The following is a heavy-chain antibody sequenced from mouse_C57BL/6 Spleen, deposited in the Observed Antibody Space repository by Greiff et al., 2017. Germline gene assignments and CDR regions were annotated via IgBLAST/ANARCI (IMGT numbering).Heavy chain of an antibody. CDR3: TTSGPYWYFDV. CDR2: IDPEDGDT. CDR1: GFNIKDYS. J-gene: IGHJ1*03. V-gene: IGHV14-1*01. Sequence: EVKLMESGAELVRPGASVKLSCTASGFNIKDYSMHWVQQRPEQGLEWIGRIDPEDGDTEYAPKVQGKATMTADTATNTAYLQLSSLTSEDTAVYYCTTSGPYWYFDVWGTGTTVTVSS.